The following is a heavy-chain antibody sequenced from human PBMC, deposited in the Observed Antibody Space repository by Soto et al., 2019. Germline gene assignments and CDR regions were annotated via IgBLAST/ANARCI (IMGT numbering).Heavy chain of an antibody. CDR1: GGSFSGYY. J-gene: IGHJ4*02. CDR2: INHSGST. Sequence: WETLSLTCAVYGGSFSGYYWSWIRQPPGKGLEWIGEINHSGSTNYNPSLKSRVTISVDTSKNQFSLKLSSVTAADTAVYYCARFRRQWLVPSYFDYWGQGTLVTVSS. CDR3: ARFRRQWLVPSYFDY. D-gene: IGHD6-19*01. V-gene: IGHV4-34*01.